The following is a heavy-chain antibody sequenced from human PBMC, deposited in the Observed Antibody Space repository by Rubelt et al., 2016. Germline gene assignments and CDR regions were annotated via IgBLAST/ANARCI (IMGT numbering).Heavy chain of an antibody. CDR2: IYYSGSP. CDR1: GGSISSYY. Sequence: QVQLQESGPGLVKPSETLSLTCTVSGGSISSYYWNWIRQPPGTRLEWIGYIYYSGSPNSTTSLKSRVTISVDISKNQFPLKRSSVTAADTAIYYCARRPPDSGSYSNDAFDIWGQGTMVTVSA. V-gene: IGHV4-59*08. D-gene: IGHD3-10*01. J-gene: IGHJ3*02. CDR3: ARRPPDSGSYSNDAFDI.